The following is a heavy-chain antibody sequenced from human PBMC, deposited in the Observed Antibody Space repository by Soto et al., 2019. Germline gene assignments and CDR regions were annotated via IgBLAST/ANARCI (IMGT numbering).Heavy chain of an antibody. D-gene: IGHD3-22*01. CDR3: ARVFTPIVVVINPYFDY. J-gene: IGHJ4*02. CDR2: ISSSGSTI. CDR1: GFTFSDYY. Sequence: QVQLVESGGGVVQPGRSLRLSCAASGFTFSDYYMSWIRQAPGKGLEWVSYISSSGSTIYYADSVKGRFTISRDNAKNSLYLQMNSLRAEDTAVYYCARVFTPIVVVINPYFDYWGQGTLVTVSS. V-gene: IGHV3-11*01.